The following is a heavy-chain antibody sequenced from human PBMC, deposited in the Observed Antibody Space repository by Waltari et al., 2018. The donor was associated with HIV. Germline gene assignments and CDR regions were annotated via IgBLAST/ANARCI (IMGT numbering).Heavy chain of an antibody. J-gene: IGHJ6*02. Sequence: QVQLQESGPGLVKPSATLSPTCPVSGGPISSYYWSWIRQPPGRGLEWIGYIYYSGSTNYNPSLKSRVTISVDTSKNQFSLKLSSVTAADTAVYYCARAMPQWLARPGGYGMDVWGQGTTVTVSS. CDR2: IYYSGST. D-gene: IGHD6-19*01. V-gene: IGHV4-59*07. CDR3: ARAMPQWLARPGGYGMDV. CDR1: GGPISSYY.